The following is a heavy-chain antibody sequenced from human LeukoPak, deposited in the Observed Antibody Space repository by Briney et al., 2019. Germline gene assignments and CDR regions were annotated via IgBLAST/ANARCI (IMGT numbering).Heavy chain of an antibody. J-gene: IGHJ4*02. Sequence: GGSLRLSCAASGFTFDDYAMHWVRQAPGKGLEWVSGISWNSGSIGYADSVKGRFTISRDNAKNSLYLQMNSLRAEDTALYYCAKDNDYYYDSSGYRGALDYWGQGTLVTVSS. V-gene: IGHV3-9*01. D-gene: IGHD3-22*01. CDR1: GFTFDDYA. CDR2: ISWNSGSI. CDR3: AKDNDYYYDSSGYRGALDY.